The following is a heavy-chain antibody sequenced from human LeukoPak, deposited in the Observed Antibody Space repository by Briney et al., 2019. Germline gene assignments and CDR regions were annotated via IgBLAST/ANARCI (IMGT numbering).Heavy chain of an antibody. CDR3: ATTSSLGSMYYYDSSPYGAFDI. Sequence: ASVKVSCKVSGYTLTELSTHWVRQAPGKGLEWMGGFDPEDGETIYAQKFQGRVTMTEDTSTDTAYMELSSLRSEDTAVYYCATTSSLGSMYYYDSSPYGAFDIWGQGTMVTVSS. CDR1: GYTLTELS. CDR2: FDPEDGET. J-gene: IGHJ3*02. V-gene: IGHV1-24*01. D-gene: IGHD3-22*01.